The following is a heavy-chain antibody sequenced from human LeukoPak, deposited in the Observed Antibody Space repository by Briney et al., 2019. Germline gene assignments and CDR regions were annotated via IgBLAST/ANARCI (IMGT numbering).Heavy chain of an antibody. D-gene: IGHD4-23*01. CDR2: INPNSGGT. Sequence: ASVKVSCKASGYTFTGYYMHWVRQAPGQGLEWMGWINPNSGGTNYAQKFQGWVTMTRDTSISTAYMELSRLRSDDTAVYYCATDRGYGGNGPFDYWGQGTLVTVSS. CDR1: GYTFTGYY. J-gene: IGHJ4*02. CDR3: ATDRGYGGNGPFDY. V-gene: IGHV1-2*04.